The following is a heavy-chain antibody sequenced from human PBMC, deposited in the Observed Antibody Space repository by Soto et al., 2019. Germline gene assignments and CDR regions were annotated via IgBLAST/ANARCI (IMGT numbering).Heavy chain of an antibody. J-gene: IGHJ4*02. CDR3: ARDQSTGGFRWGFEF. CDR1: GDSVSDDSAA. V-gene: IGHV6-1*01. Sequence: QVQLQQSGPGLVKPSQTLSLTCAISGDSVSDDSAAWTWIRQSPSRGLDWLGRTYYRSQWYNDYAPSVKSRIILTADTPKNQFSLQLNSVTPEDTAVYSCARDQSTGGFRWGFEFWGQGILFTVSS. D-gene: IGHD2-8*02. CDR2: TYYRSQWYN.